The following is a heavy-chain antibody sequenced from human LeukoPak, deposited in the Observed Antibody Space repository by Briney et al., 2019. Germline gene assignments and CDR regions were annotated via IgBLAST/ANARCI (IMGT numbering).Heavy chain of an antibody. D-gene: IGHD2-8*01. V-gene: IGHV3-64*01. CDR2: ISSNGGST. CDR3: ARGRYCTNCVCYYGDYGRDY. Sequence: GGSLRLSCAASRFTSRGAATRWVRQAPGKGLEYVSAISSNGGSTYYANSVKGRFTISRDNSKNTLYLQMGSLRAEDMAVYYCARGRYCTNCVCYYGDYGRDYWGQGTLVTVSS. CDR1: RFTSRGAA. J-gene: IGHJ4*02.